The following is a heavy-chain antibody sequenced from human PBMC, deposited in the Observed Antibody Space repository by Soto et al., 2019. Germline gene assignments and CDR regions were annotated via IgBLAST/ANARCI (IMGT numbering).Heavy chain of an antibody. V-gene: IGHV4-39*01. J-gene: IGHJ6*02. Sequence: PSETLSLTCTVSGGSISSSSYYWGGIRQPPGKGLEWIGSIYYSGSTYYNPSLKSRVTISVDTSKNQFSLKLSSVPAADTAVYYCARPAGTYYYYGMDVWGQGTTVTVSS. CDR2: IYYSGST. CDR1: GGSISSSSYY. CDR3: ARPAGTYYYYGMDV. D-gene: IGHD6-13*01.